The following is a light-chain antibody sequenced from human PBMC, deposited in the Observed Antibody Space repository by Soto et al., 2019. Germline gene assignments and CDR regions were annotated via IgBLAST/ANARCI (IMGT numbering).Light chain of an antibody. CDR2: DSY. V-gene: IGKV3-11*01. CDR3: LQRLNWPPLT. J-gene: IGKJ4*01. Sequence: EVLLTQSPATLSLSPGERATLSCRASETVDIYLAWYQQKPGQAPRLLIYDSYNRATGIPPRFSGSGSWTDFTLTISSLEPEDFAVYYCLQRLNWPPLTFGGGTKVEIK. CDR1: ETVDIY.